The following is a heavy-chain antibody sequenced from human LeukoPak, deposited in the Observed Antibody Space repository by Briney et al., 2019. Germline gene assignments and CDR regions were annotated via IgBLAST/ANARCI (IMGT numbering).Heavy chain of an antibody. D-gene: IGHD2-8*01. CDR2: ISDSGGST. J-gene: IGHJ4*02. CDR1: GFTFSSYA. Sequence: GGSLRLSCAASGFTFSSYAMSWVRQAPGKGLEWVSAISDSGGSTYDADSVKGRFTISRDNSKNTLYLQMNSLRGEDTDVYYCAKDTSIGRYCTNGVCSPFDYWGQGTLVTVSS. V-gene: IGHV3-23*01. CDR3: AKDTSIGRYCTNGVCSPFDY.